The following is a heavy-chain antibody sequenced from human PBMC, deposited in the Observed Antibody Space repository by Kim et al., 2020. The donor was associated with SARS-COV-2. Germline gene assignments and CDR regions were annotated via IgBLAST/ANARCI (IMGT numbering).Heavy chain of an antibody. CDR1: GFTFDDYD. CDR2: ISRSSSNI. Sequence: GGSLRLSCAASGFTFDDYDMHWVRQAPGKGLEWVSYISRSSSNIGYADSVKGRFTISRDNAKNSLYLQMNSLRAEDTALYYCAKDMRESWSGYIPHYYYGMDVWGQGTTVTVSS. D-gene: IGHD3-3*01. V-gene: IGHV3-9*01. CDR3: AKDMRESWSGYIPHYYYGMDV. J-gene: IGHJ6*02.